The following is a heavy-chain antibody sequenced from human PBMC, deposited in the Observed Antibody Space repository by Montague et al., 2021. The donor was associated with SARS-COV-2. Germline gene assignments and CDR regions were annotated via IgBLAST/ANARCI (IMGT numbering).Heavy chain of an antibody. J-gene: IGHJ4*02. V-gene: IGHV4-59*01. CDR1: GDSISSYY. Sequence: SETLSLTCAVSGDSISSYYWSWIRQSPGKGLEWIGDVHYTGSTKYTPSLKTRVTLSLDTPKNHFSLKLRSVTAADTAIYYCARAQNTCFIANCVNYFEVWGLGALVTVSS. CDR2: VHYTGST. D-gene: IGHD1-1*01. CDR3: ARAQNTCFIANCVNYFEV.